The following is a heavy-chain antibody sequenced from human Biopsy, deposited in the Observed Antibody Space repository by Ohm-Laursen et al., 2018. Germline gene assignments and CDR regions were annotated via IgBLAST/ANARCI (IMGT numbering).Heavy chain of an antibody. CDR3: ARGGSGSGYYGMDV. Sequence: SVKVSCNASGDTFSRSAFFWVRQAPGQGLVYLGRIIPIVGITNNAQTFQGRITLTADKSTFMVYMELSRLRSDDTAIYYCARGGSGSGYYGMDVWGQGATVSVSS. CDR1: GDTFSRSA. CDR2: IIPIVGIT. D-gene: IGHD3-10*01. V-gene: IGHV1-69*04. J-gene: IGHJ6*02.